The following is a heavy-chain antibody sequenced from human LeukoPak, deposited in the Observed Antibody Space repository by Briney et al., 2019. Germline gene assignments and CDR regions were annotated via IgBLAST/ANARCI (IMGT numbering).Heavy chain of an antibody. D-gene: IGHD3-22*01. Sequence: ASVKVSCKASGYTFTGYYMHWVRQAPGQGLERMGWINPNSGGTNYAQKFQGRVTMTRDTSIGTAYMELSRLRSDDTAVYYCASPDSSGYYYDYWGQGTLVTVSS. J-gene: IGHJ4*02. V-gene: IGHV1-2*02. CDR1: GYTFTGYY. CDR2: INPNSGGT. CDR3: ASPDSSGYYYDY.